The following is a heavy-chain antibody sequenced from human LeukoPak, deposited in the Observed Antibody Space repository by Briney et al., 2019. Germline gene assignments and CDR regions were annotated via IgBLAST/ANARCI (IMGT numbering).Heavy chain of an antibody. D-gene: IGHD3-10*01. CDR3: GMGSVARDYYGMDV. V-gene: IGHV1-46*01. CDR2: INPSGGST. CDR1: DNTFTSYY. Sequence: ASVKVSCKASDNTFTSYYMHWVRQAPGQGLEWMGKINPSGGSTSYAQKFQGRVTMTRDTSTSTVYMELSSLRSEDTAVYYCGMGSVARDYYGMDVWGQGTTVTVSS. J-gene: IGHJ6*02.